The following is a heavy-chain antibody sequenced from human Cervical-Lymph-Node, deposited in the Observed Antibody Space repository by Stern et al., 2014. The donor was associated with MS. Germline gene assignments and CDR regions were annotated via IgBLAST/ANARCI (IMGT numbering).Heavy chain of an antibody. CDR3: ARAGLVEVPGATRYYYHGMDV. D-gene: IGHD2-2*01. J-gene: IGHJ6*02. V-gene: IGHV3-30-3*01. CDR1: GFLFSGHA. CDR2: VSYDGNNK. Sequence: VQLVEYGGGVVQPGRSLRLACSASGFLFSGHAMHWVRQAPGKGLEWVAVVSYDGNNKSYSDSVKGRFSISRDNSDDTVYLHMTSLRREDTAVYYCARAGLVEVPGATRYYYHGMDVWGQGTTVTVSS.